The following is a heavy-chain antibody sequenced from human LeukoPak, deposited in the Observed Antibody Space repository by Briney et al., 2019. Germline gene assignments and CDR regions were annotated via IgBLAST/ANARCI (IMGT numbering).Heavy chain of an antibody. CDR3: AKAGEVLRYFDWLPGVHYYYYYMDV. J-gene: IGHJ6*03. CDR1: GFTFSSYG. D-gene: IGHD3-9*01. V-gene: IGHV3-30*18. CDR2: ISYDGSNK. Sequence: GGSLRLSCAASGFTFSSYGMHWVRQAPGKGLEWVAVISYDGSNKYYADSVKGRFTISRDDSKNTLYLQMNSLRAEDTAVYYCAKAGEVLRYFDWLPGVHYYYYYMDVWGKGTTVTISS.